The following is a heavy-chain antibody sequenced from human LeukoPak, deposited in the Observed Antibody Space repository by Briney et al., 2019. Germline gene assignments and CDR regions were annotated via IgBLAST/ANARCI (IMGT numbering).Heavy chain of an antibody. CDR3: AREYSGVFDS. V-gene: IGHV3-48*03. CDR1: GFSFSSYE. D-gene: IGHD5-12*01. J-gene: IGHJ4*02. CDR2: ISSSGTTI. Sequence: GGSLRLSCAASGFSFSSYEMNWVRQAPGKGLEWVSYISSSGTTIYYADSVKGRFTISRDNAKNSLYLQMNSLRAEDTAVYYRAREYSGVFDSWGQGTLVTVSS.